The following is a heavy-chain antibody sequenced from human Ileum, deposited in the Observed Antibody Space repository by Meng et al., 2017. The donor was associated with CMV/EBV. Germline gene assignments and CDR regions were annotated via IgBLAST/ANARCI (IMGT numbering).Heavy chain of an antibody. V-gene: IGHV1-2*02. D-gene: IGHD1-26*01. Sequence: QGQLVEAGAEVKKPGASVKVSCKVSGSTFTGYYIHWVRQAPGQGLEWMGWINPNSGDTNYAQKFQGRVTMTRDTSISTAYLEVVKMRSDDTAVYFCAKDRRYSGSYYPDYWGQGTLVTVSS. CDR2: INPNSGDT. CDR3: AKDRRYSGSYYPDY. J-gene: IGHJ4*02. CDR1: GSTFTGYY.